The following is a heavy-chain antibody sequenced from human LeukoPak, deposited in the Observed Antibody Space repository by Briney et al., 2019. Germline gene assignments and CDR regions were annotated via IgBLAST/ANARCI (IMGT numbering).Heavy chain of an antibody. CDR1: GFTFSSYS. D-gene: IGHD5-18*01. CDR3: ARTIVDTAMVPFDY. V-gene: IGHV3-21*01. J-gene: IGHJ4*02. Sequence: GGSLRLSCAASGFTFSSYSMNWVRQAPGKGLEWVSSITSSSSYIYYADSMKGRFTISRDNAKNSLYLQMNSLRAEDTAVYYCARTIVDTAMVPFDYWGQGTLVTVSS. CDR2: ITSSSSYI.